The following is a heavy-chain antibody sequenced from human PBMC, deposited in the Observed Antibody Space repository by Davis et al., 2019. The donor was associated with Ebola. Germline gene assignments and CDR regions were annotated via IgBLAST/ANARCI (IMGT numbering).Heavy chain of an antibody. J-gene: IGHJ2*01. D-gene: IGHD6-13*01. CDR2: ISSDITTI. CDR1: GFTVSSSY. Sequence: PGGSLRLSCAASGFTVSSSYMYWVSQAPGKGLEWVSYISSDITTIYYTDSVKGRFTVSRDNAKNSMYLQMNSLRVEDTAVYYCAGVGAANSWNWYFDLWGRGTLVTVSS. CDR3: AGVGAANSWNWYFDL. V-gene: IGHV3-48*04.